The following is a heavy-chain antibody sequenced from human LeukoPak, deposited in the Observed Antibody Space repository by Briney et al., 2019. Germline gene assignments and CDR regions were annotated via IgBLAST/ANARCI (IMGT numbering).Heavy chain of an antibody. CDR2: ILHNGDST. CDR1: GFTFSTYA. J-gene: IGHJ3*02. D-gene: IGHD3-16*02. CDR3: ARLSSFAFDI. Sequence: GGSLRLSCAASGFTFSTYAMSWVRQAPGKGLEWLSLILHNGDSTYYADSVKGRFTISRDNSKNTLYLQMNSLRAEDTAVYYCARLSSFAFDIWGQGTMVTVSS. V-gene: IGHV3-23*01.